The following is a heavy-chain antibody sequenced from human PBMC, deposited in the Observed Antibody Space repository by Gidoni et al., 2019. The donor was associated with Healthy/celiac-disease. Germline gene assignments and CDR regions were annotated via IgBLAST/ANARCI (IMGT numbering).Heavy chain of an antibody. V-gene: IGHV4-59*08. CDR3: ARRVVVPAATWEEDAFDI. Sequence: QVQLQESGPGLVQPSETMSLTSTVSGGPFSSYYCSWSRQPPGKGLEWIGYIYYSGSTNYNPSLKSRVTISVDTSKNQFSLKLSSVTAADTAVYYCARRVVVPAATWEEDAFDIWGQGTMVTVSS. CDR2: IYYSGST. D-gene: IGHD2-2*01. CDR1: GGPFSSYY. J-gene: IGHJ3*02.